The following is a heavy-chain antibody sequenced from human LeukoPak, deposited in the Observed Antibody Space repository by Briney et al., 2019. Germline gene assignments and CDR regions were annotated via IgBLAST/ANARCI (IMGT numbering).Heavy chain of an antibody. D-gene: IGHD4-23*01. Sequence: PSETLSLTCTVSGGSISSYYWSWIRQPPGKGLEWIGYIYYSGSTNYNPSLKSRVTISVDTSKKQFSLRLSSVTAADTAVYYCARAGYGSGGSDYWGQGTLVTVSS. V-gene: IGHV4-59*01. CDR2: IYYSGST. J-gene: IGHJ4*02. CDR1: GGSISSYY. CDR3: ARAGYGSGGSDY.